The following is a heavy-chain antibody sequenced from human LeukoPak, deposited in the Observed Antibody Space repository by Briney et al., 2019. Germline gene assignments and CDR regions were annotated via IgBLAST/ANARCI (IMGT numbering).Heavy chain of an antibody. Sequence: PSETLSLTCTVSGYSISNGYYWGWIRQPPGKGLEWIGSIYHTGSISSNPSLKSRVTISVDTSKNQFSVNLSSVTAADTAVYYCARRLSGDDAFDIWGQGTMVTVSS. CDR2: IYHTGSI. CDR1: GYSISNGYY. D-gene: IGHD1-1*01. V-gene: IGHV4-38-2*02. CDR3: ARRLSGDDAFDI. J-gene: IGHJ3*02.